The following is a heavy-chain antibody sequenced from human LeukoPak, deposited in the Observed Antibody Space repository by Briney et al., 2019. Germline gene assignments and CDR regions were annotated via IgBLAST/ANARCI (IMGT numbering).Heavy chain of an antibody. CDR3: ARAYSSGWYVY. CDR2: IIPIFGTA. CDR1: GGTFSSCA. J-gene: IGHJ4*02. Sequence: GASVKVSCKASGGTFSSCAISWVRQAPGQGLEWMGGIIPIFGTANYAQKFQGRVTITADESTSTAYMELSSLRSEDTAVYYCARAYSSGWYVYWGQGTLVTVSS. V-gene: IGHV1-69*13. D-gene: IGHD6-19*01.